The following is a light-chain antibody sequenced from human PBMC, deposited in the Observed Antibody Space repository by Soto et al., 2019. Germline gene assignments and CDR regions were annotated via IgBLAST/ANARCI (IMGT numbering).Light chain of an antibody. J-gene: IGKJ1*01. CDR3: HQRQSWPRT. V-gene: IGKV3-11*01. CDR2: YTS. CDR1: QYVGTR. Sequence: EIVLIQSPATLSSSPGETATLSCRASQYVGTRLAWYQHKPGQAPRLLIYYTSNRATGIPARFSGSGSGTDFTLTINSLAPEDFAIYYCHQRQSWPRTFGQGTKVDNK.